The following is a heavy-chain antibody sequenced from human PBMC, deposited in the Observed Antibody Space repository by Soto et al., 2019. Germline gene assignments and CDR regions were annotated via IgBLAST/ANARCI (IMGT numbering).Heavy chain of an antibody. CDR1: GYTFTSNY. CDR3: ATDLGTAPRLVCGHYFNN. V-gene: IGHV1-46*01. Sequence: ASVKVSCKASGYTFTSNYFHWVRLAPGQGLEWMGIINPGGGGTAYAQRFQGRLTMTRDTSTSTVYFELNSLTSDDTAVYFCATDLGTAPRLVCGHYFNNWGQGTLVTVYS. CDR2: INPGGGGT. D-gene: IGHD6-6*01. J-gene: IGHJ4*02.